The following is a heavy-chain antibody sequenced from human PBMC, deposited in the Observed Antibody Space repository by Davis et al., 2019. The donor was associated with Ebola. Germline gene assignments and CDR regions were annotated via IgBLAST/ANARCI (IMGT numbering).Heavy chain of an antibody. J-gene: IGHJ4*02. Sequence: ASVKVSCKASGYTFTSYYMHWVRQAPGQGLEWMGIINPSGGSTSYAQKFQGRVTMTRDTSTSTVYMELSSLRAEDTAVYYFARDRVTTVTERYFDYWGQGTLVTISS. D-gene: IGHD4-17*01. CDR1: GYTFTSYY. V-gene: IGHV1-46*01. CDR2: INPSGGST. CDR3: ARDRVTTVTERYFDY.